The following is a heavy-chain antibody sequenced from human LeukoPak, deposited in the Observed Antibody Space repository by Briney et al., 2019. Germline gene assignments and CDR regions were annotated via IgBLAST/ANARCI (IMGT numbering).Heavy chain of an antibody. Sequence: SSVKVSCKASGYTFTGYYMHWVRQAPGQGLEWMGWINPNSGGTNYAQKFQGRVTMTRDTSISTAYMELSRLRSDDTAVYYCARDGPVAGTNDYWGQGTLVTVSS. J-gene: IGHJ4*02. CDR2: INPNSGGT. V-gene: IGHV1-2*02. CDR1: GYTFTGYY. CDR3: ARDGPVAGTNDY. D-gene: IGHD6-19*01.